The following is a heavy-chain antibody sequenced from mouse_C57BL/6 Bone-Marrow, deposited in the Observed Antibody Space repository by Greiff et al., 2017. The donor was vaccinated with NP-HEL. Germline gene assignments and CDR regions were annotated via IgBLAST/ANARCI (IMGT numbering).Heavy chain of an antibody. D-gene: IGHD1-1*01. CDR3: ARHYGSSLYFDG. CDR2: ISGGGGNT. CDR1: GFTFSSYT. V-gene: IGHV5-9*01. Sequence: EVKLVESGGGLVKPGGSLKLSCAASGFTFSSYTMSWVRQTPEKRLEWVATISGGGGNTYYPDSVKGRFTISRDNAKNTLYLQMSSMRSEDTALDYFARHYGSSLYFDGWGTGTTVTVSS. J-gene: IGHJ1*03.